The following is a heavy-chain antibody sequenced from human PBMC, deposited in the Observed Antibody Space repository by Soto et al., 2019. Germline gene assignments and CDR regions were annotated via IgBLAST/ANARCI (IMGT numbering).Heavy chain of an antibody. CDR2: IYSGGST. D-gene: IGHD5-18*01. CDR3: ARHGYNYGGGYFDY. CDR1: GVTVSSNY. V-gene: IGHV3-66*04. J-gene: IGHJ4*02. Sequence: EVQLVESGGGLVQPGGSLRLSCAASGVTVSSNYMSWVRQAPGKGLEWVSVIYSGGSTYYADSVKGRFTISRDNAKNTPYRQMSSLRAEDTAVYYCARHGYNYGGGYFDYWGQGTLVTVSS.